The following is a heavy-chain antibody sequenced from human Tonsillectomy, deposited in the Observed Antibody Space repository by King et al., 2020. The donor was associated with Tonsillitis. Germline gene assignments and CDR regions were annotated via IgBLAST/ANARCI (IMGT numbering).Heavy chain of an antibody. D-gene: IGHD3-22*01. CDR1: GFTFSDYD. CDR2: VSFDATNK. Sequence: HVQLVESGGGVVQPGGSLRLSCAASGFTFSDYDMHWVRQAAGKGLEWVSVVSFDATNKDFATSVRGRFSISRDNSKNILYLHMHSLRAEDTAVYFCASGNYYDGSGFSSKKRVDYWGQGTLVSVSS. V-gene: IGHV3-33*05. J-gene: IGHJ4*02. CDR3: ASGNYYDGSGFSSKKRVDY.